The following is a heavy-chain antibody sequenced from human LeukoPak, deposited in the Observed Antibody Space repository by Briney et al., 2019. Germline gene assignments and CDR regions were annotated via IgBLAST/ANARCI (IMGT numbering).Heavy chain of an antibody. J-gene: IGHJ4*02. Sequence: GGTLRLSCAASGFTFSIYGMSWVRQAPGKGLEWVSAISGSGGSTYYADSVKGRFTISRDNSKNTLYLQMNSLRAEDTAVYYCASEAEGNYDFWSGYSNWGQGTLVTVSS. CDR2: ISGSGGST. V-gene: IGHV3-23*01. CDR3: ASEAEGNYDFWSGYSN. D-gene: IGHD3-3*01. CDR1: GFTFSIYG.